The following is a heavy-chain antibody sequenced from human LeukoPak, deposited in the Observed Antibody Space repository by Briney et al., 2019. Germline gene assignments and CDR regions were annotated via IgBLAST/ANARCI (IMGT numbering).Heavy chain of an antibody. J-gene: IGHJ4*02. CDR3: SRGDYDSYGYSRNYFFDY. V-gene: IGHV3-30-3*01. D-gene: IGHD3-22*01. Sequence: GRSLRLSCAASGFAFSYYAVHWVRQAPGKGLEWVAVISYDGSNKYYADSVKGRFTISRDNPKNTLYLQMNSLRPEDTAVYYCSRGDYDSYGYSRNYFFDYWGQGTLVTVSS. CDR2: ISYDGSNK. CDR1: GFAFSYYA.